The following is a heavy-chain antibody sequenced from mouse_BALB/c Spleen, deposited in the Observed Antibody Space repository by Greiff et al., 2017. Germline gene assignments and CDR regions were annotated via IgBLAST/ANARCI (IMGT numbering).Heavy chain of an antibody. D-gene: IGHD1-1*01. V-gene: IGHV10-1*02. CDR1: GFTFNTYA. Sequence: EVKLVESGGGLVQPKGSLKLSCAASGFTFNTYAMNWVRQAPGKGLEWVARIRSKSNNYATYYADSVKDRFTISRDDSQSMLYLQMNNLKTEDTAMYYCVRHRGTTGFDYWGQGTTLTVSS. CDR3: VRHRGTTGFDY. J-gene: IGHJ2*01. CDR2: IRSKSNNYAT.